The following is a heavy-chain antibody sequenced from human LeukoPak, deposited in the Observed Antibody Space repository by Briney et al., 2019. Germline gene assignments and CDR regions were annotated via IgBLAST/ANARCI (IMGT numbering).Heavy chain of an antibody. V-gene: IGHV3-11*01. CDR1: GGSISSSSYF. CDR3: ARDPEPRDGYNAYYYYGMDV. D-gene: IGHD5-24*01. J-gene: IGHJ6*02. Sequence: WETLSLTCTVSGGSISSSSYFWGWIRQPPGKGLEWVSYISSSGSTIYYADSVKGRFTISRDNAKNSLYLQMNSLRAEDTAVYYCARDPEPRDGYNAYYYYGMDVWGQGTKVTVSS. CDR2: ISSSGSTI.